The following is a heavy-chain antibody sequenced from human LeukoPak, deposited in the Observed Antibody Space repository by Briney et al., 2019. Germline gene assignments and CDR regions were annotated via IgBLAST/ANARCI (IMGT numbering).Heavy chain of an antibody. V-gene: IGHV4-30-4*07. Sequence: PSETLSLTCAVSGGSISSGGYSWSWIRQPPGKGLEWIGYIYYSGSTYYNPSLKSRVTISVDTSKNQFSLKLSSVTAADTAVYYCARGARGIFRYWGQGTLVTVSS. CDR1: GGSISSGGYS. J-gene: IGHJ4*02. CDR2: IYYSGST. CDR3: ARGARGIFRY. D-gene: IGHD6-13*01.